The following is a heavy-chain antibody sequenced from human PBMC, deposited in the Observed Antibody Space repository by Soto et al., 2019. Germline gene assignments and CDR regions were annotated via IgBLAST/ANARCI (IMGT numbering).Heavy chain of an antibody. CDR1: GFTFCSYS. Sequence: PGGPLSLSSAASGFTFCSYSMKWVRQAPGKGLDGVSAIIGSGGSTYYADSVKGRFTISRDNSNNTLYLQMNSLSAEDSAVYYCAKDLDFWSGYWDYWGQGTLVTVSS. V-gene: IGHV3-23*01. D-gene: IGHD3-3*01. CDR3: AKDLDFWSGYWDY. CDR2: IIGSGGST. J-gene: IGHJ4*02.